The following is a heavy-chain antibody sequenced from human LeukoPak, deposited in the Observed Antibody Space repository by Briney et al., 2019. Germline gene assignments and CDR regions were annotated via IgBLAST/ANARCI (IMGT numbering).Heavy chain of an antibody. CDR1: RGTFSSYA. CDR3: ARDGAVAGTILFDY. Sequence: SVKVSCKASRGTFSSYAISWVRQAPGQGLEWMGRIIPILGIANYAQKFQGRVTITADKSTSTAYMELSSLRSEDTAVYYCARDGAVAGTILFDYWGQGTLVTVSS. J-gene: IGHJ4*02. CDR2: IIPILGIA. V-gene: IGHV1-69*04. D-gene: IGHD6-19*01.